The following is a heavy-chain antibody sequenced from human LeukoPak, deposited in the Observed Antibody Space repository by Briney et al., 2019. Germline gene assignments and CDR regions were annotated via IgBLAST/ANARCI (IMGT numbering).Heavy chain of an antibody. CDR1: GGSINNYY. CDR3: ARENWNYGEDF. Sequence: SETLSLTCTVSGGSINNYYWSWIRQPAGKGLEWIGRVHSSRGSNYNPSLKSRVTMSVDTSKNQVSLKLIAVTAADSAVYYCARENWNYGEDFWGQGALVTVSS. CDR2: VHSSRGS. V-gene: IGHV4-4*07. J-gene: IGHJ4*02. D-gene: IGHD1-7*01.